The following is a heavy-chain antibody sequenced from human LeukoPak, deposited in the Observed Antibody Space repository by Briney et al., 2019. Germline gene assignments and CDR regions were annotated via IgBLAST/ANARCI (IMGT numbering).Heavy chain of an antibody. J-gene: IGHJ4*02. CDR3: ARYGSCYYPYYFDY. V-gene: IGHV4-4*07. CDR1: GGSISSYY. Sequence: PSETLSLTCTVSGGSISSYYWSWIRQPAGKGLEWIGRIYTSGSTNYNPSLKSRVTMSVDTSKNQFSLKLSSVTAADTAVYYCARYGSCYYPYYFDYWGQGTLVTVSS. D-gene: IGHD3-22*01. CDR2: IYTSGST.